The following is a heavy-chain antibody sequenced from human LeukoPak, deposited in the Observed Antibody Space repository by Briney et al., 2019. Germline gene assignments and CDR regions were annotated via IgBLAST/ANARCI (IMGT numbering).Heavy chain of an antibody. Sequence: PGGSLRLSCAASGFTFSSYAMSCVRQAPGKGLEWVSAISGSGGSTYYADSVRGRFTISGDSSKNTLYLQMNSLRAEDTAVYYCAKGRGRGTYSTDYWGQGTLVTVSS. CDR3: AKGRGRGTYSTDY. J-gene: IGHJ4*02. CDR1: GFTFSSYA. D-gene: IGHD1-26*01. V-gene: IGHV3-23*01. CDR2: ISGSGGST.